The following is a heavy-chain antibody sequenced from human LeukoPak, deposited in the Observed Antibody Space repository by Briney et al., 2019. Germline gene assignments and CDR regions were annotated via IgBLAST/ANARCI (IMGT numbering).Heavy chain of an antibody. V-gene: IGHV3-7*01. CDR3: ASRTYYDFWSGYSPFDY. CDR2: IKQDGSEK. CDR1: GFTFSSYW. Sequence: GGSLRLSCAASGFTFSSYWMSWVRQAPGKGLEWVAHIKQDGSEKYYVDSVKGRFTISRDNAKNSLYLQMNSLRAEDTAVYYCASRTYYDFWSGYSPFDYWGQGTLVTVSS. D-gene: IGHD3-3*01. J-gene: IGHJ4*02.